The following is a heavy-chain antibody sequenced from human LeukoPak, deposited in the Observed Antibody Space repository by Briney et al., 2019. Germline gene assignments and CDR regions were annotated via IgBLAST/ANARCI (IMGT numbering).Heavy chain of an antibody. D-gene: IGHD3-10*01. Sequence: SETLSLTCAVYGGSFSGYYWSWIRQPPGKGLEWIGEINHSGSTNYNPSLKGRVTVSVDTSKNQFSLKLSSVTAADTAVYYCARDRGPGYYGSGSYKTHLGFDYWGQGTLVTVSS. J-gene: IGHJ4*02. V-gene: IGHV4-34*01. CDR1: GGSFSGYY. CDR3: ARDRGPGYYGSGSYKTHLGFDY. CDR2: INHSGST.